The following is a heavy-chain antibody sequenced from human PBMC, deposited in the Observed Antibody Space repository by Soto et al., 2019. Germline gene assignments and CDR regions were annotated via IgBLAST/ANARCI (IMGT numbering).Heavy chain of an antibody. Sequence: QVPLRESGPGLVKPSQTLSLPCSVSGASVAGGSYYWSWVRQPPGKGLEWIGYIPSRGRPFYNPSLTSRGTISADTSKNQLSLQLTSVTAADTAVYYCARDTYSGYDFGLWGQGTLVTVSS. D-gene: IGHD5-12*01. V-gene: IGHV4-30-4*01. CDR1: GASVAGGSYY. J-gene: IGHJ5*02. CDR2: IPSRGRP. CDR3: ARDTYSGYDFGL.